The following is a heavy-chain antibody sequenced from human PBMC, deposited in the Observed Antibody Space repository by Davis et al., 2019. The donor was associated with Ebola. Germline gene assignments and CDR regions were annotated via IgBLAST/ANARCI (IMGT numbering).Heavy chain of an antibody. V-gene: IGHV5-10-1*01. J-gene: IGHJ6*02. D-gene: IGHD5-24*01. Sequence: GESLKISCKGSGYIFTSYWISWVRQLPGQGLEWLGRIDPSDSYTNYSPSFPGHVTISADKSISTAYLQWSSLKASDTAMYYCAIMAPPQAYYYYYGMDVWGQGTTVTVSS. CDR3: AIMAPPQAYYYYYGMDV. CDR2: IDPSDSYT. CDR1: GYIFTSYW.